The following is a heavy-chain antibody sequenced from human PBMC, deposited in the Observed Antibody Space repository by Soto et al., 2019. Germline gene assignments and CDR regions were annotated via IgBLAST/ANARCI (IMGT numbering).Heavy chain of an antibody. Sequence: EVQLLESGGGLVQPGGSLRLSWAASGFTFSSYAMSWVRQAPGKGLEWVSAISGSGGSTYYADSVKGRFTISRDNSKNTLYLQMNSLRAEDTAVYYCAKDRAESGSYFDYWGQGTLVTVSS. CDR2: ISGSGGST. CDR1: GFTFSSYA. J-gene: IGHJ4*02. CDR3: AKDRAESGSYFDY. V-gene: IGHV3-23*01. D-gene: IGHD1-26*01.